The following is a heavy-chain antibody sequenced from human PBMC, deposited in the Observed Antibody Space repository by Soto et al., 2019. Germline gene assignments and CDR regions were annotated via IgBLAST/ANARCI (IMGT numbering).Heavy chain of an antibody. CDR3: ARVWWDIIVMD. Sequence: QVQLQESGPGLVKPSGTLSLTCAVSGGSISSSNWWSWVRQPPGKGLEWIGEINHSGSTNYNPSLKSRVTISVHKSKNQSSLKLSSVTAADTAVYFCARVWWDIIVMDWGQGTPVTVSS. D-gene: IGHD2-8*01. V-gene: IGHV4-4*02. CDR2: INHSGST. J-gene: IGHJ4*02. CDR1: GGSISSSNW.